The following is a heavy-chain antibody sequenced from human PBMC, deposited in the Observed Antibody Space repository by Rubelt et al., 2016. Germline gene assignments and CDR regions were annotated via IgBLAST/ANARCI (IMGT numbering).Heavy chain of an antibody. CDR3: ARAKIAARPFDC. Sequence: VSGGGLVQPGGSLRLSCTASGFTFSDHWMSWVRQAPGKGLEWVADITSDGSEKYYVDSVKGRFTISRDSAKNSLYLQMNSLGAEDTGVYYCARAKIAARPFDCWGPGTLVTVSS. D-gene: IGHD6-6*01. V-gene: IGHV3-7*02. CDR1: GFTFSDHW. CDR2: ITSDGSEK. J-gene: IGHJ4*02.